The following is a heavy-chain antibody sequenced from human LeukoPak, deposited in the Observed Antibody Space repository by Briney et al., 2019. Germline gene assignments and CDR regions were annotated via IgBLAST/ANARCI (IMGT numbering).Heavy chain of an antibody. V-gene: IGHV3-23*01. CDR3: ARDIPGSGWSLDY. J-gene: IGHJ4*02. D-gene: IGHD6-19*01. CDR2: TTDIGDIS. CDR1: GSTFRNYA. Sequence: PGGSLRLSCTASGSTFRNYAMTWVRQAPGKGLEWVSATTDIGDISYYTDSVKGRFTISRDNSKNTLYLQMNSLRVEDTALYYCARDIPGSGWSLDYWGQGALVTVSS.